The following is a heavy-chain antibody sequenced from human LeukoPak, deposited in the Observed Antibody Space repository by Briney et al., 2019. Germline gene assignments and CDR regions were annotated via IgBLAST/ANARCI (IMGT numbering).Heavy chain of an antibody. D-gene: IGHD6-13*01. Sequence: AGESLRLSCAASGFILSGYHMNWVRQAPGKGLEWVSSISSSNSYIYYADSVKGRFTISRYNDKSSLYLQMSSLRVEDTAVYYCARARGTTDIAATGSCFDYGGQGTLVTVPS. J-gene: IGHJ4*02. CDR3: ARARGTTDIAATGSCFDY. CDR2: ISSSNSYI. CDR1: GFILSGYH. V-gene: IGHV3-21*01.